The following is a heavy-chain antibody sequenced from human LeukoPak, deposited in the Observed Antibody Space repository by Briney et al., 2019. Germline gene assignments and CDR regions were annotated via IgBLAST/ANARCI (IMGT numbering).Heavy chain of an antibody. J-gene: IGHJ3*02. V-gene: IGHV3-23*01. D-gene: IGHD2-2*01. CDR3: ARGDIVVVPAAHPRSWDAFDI. CDR2: ISGSGVST. Sequence: GGSLRLSCAASGFTFSSYAMTWVRQAPGKGLDWVSAISGSGVSTYYADSVQGRFTISRDNAKNSLYLQMNSLRAEDTAVYYCARGDIVVVPAAHPRSWDAFDIWGQGTMVTVSS. CDR1: GFTFSSYA.